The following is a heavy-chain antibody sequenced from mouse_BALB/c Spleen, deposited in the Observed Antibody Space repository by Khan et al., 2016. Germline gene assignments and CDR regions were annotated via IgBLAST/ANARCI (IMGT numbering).Heavy chain of an antibody. D-gene: IGHD2-4*01. CDR2: IDPANGNT. V-gene: IGHV14-3*02. J-gene: IGHJ3*01. CDR1: GFNIKDTY. Sequence: VRLQQSGAELVKPGASVKLSCTASGFNIKDTYMHWVKQRPEQGLEWIGRIDPANGNTKYDPKFQGKATITADTSSNTAYLQLSSLTSEDTAVYYCARSPYDYDEGFAYWGQGTLVTVSA. CDR3: ARSPYDYDEGFAY.